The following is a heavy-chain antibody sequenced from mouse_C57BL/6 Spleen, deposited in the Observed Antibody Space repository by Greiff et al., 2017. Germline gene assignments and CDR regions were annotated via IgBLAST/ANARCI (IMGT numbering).Heavy chain of an antibody. CDR2: IDPETGGT. V-gene: IGHV1-15*01. Sequence: VQLQESGAELVRPGASVTLSCKASGYTFTDYEMHWVKQTPVHGLEWIGAIDPETGGTAYNQKFKGKAKLTADESSSTAYMELRSLTSEDSAVYYCTRTPYGSSPYYFDYWGQGTTLTVSS. D-gene: IGHD1-1*01. J-gene: IGHJ2*01. CDR1: GYTFTDYE. CDR3: TRTPYGSSPYYFDY.